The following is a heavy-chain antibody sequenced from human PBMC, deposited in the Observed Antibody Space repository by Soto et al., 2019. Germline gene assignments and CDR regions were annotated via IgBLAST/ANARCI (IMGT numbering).Heavy chain of an antibody. CDR3: ARAKYSSSWYSRLTYYYYMDV. CDR2: INSDGSST. V-gene: IGHV3-74*01. J-gene: IGHJ6*03. D-gene: IGHD6-13*01. CDR1: GFTFSSYW. Sequence: GGSLRLSCAASGFTFSSYWMHWVRQAPGKGLVWVSRINSDGSSTSYADSVKGRYTISRDNAKNTLYLQMNSLRDEDTAVYYCARAKYSSSWYSRLTYYYYMDVWGKGTTVTVSS.